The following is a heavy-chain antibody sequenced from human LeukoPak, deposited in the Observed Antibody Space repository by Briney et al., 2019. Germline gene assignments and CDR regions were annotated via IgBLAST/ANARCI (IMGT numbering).Heavy chain of an antibody. J-gene: IGHJ4*02. CDR3: AGWNDQGGY. D-gene: IGHD1-1*01. CDR2: IYTSGST. V-gene: IGHV4-4*09. Sequence: SETLSLTCTVSGGSISSYYWSWIRQPPGKGLEWIGYIYTSGSTNYNPSLKSRVAISVDTSKNQFSLKLSSETAADTAVYYCAGWNDQGGYWGQGTLVTVSS. CDR1: GGSISSYY.